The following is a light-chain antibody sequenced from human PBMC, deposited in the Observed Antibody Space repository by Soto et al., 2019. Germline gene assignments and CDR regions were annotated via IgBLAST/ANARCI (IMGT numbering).Light chain of an antibody. CDR1: QSISSW. CDR2: DAS. J-gene: IGKJ1*01. Sequence: DIQMTQSPPTLSASVGDRVTITCRASQSISSWLAWYQQKPGKAPKLLIYDASSLESGVPLRFSGSGSGTEFTLTINSLQPDDFATYYCQSYRNFSWTFGQGTKVDIK. CDR3: QSYRNFSWT. V-gene: IGKV1-5*01.